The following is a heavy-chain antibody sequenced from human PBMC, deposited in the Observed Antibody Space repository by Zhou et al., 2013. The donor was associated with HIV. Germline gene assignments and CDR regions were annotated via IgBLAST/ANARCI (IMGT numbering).Heavy chain of an antibody. V-gene: IGHV1-18*01. Sequence: QVQLVQSGAEVKKPGASVKVSCKASGYTFTSYGISWVRQAPGQGLEWMGWISAYNGNTNYAQKLQGRVTMTTDTSTSTAYMELRSLRSDDTAVYYCARLTHRNYYDSSGYYPDAFDIWGQGTMVTVSS. J-gene: IGHJ3*02. CDR3: ARLTHRNYYDSSGYYPDAFDI. D-gene: IGHD3-22*01. CDR2: ISAYNGNT. CDR1: GYTFTSYG.